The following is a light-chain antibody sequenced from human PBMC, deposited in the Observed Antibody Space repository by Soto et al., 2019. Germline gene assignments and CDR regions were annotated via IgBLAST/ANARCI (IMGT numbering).Light chain of an antibody. CDR3: QQYYSTPFT. CDR1: QSVLHSSNNKDY. Sequence: DIVMTQYPDSLAVSLGERATIYCKSSQSVLHSSNNKDYLAWYQQKPGQSPKLLIYWASTRESGVPDRFSGSGSATEFTLTLSSLQAEDVAVYYCQQYYSTPFTFGPGTKVDIK. J-gene: IGKJ3*01. CDR2: WAS. V-gene: IGKV4-1*01.